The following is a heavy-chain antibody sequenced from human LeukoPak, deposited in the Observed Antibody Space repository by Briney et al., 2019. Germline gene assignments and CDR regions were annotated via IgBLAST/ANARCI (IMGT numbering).Heavy chain of an antibody. CDR3: ARSSISGFWSGYVSWFDP. D-gene: IGHD3-3*01. CDR1: GGSISSYY. Sequence: SETLSLTYSVSGGSISSYYWSWIRQPPGKGLEWIGYIHHIAGTNSNPSLKSRVTISLDTSENQFSLKLTSVTAADTAVYYCARSSISGFWSGYVSWFDPWGQGTLVTVPS. V-gene: IGHV4-59*08. J-gene: IGHJ5*02. CDR2: IHHIAGT.